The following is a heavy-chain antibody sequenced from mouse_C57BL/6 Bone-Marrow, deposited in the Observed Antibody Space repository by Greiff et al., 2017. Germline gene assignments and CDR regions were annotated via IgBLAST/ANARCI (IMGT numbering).Heavy chain of an antibody. Sequence: QVQLQQPGAELVKPGASVKLSCKASGYTFTSYWMHWVKQRPGRGLEWIGRIDPKSGGTKYNEKFKSKATLTVDQPSSTAYMQLSSLTSDDSAGYYCARIGKRFAYWGQGTLVTVSA. D-gene: IGHD2-1*01. J-gene: IGHJ3*01. CDR1: GYTFTSYW. CDR3: ARIGKRFAY. CDR2: IDPKSGGT. V-gene: IGHV1-72*01.